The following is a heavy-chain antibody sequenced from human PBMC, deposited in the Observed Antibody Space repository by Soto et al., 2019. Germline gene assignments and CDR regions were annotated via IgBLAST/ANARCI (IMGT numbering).Heavy chain of an antibody. CDR2: ISYDGSNK. CDR1: GFTFSNFD. Sequence: GGSLRLSCSVSGFTFSNFDMHWVRQAPGKGLEWVAVISYDGSNKYYADSVKGRFTISRDNSKNTLYLQMNSLRAEDTAVYYCAKDRSGWDLDYWGQGTLVTVSS. D-gene: IGHD6-19*01. CDR3: AKDRSGWDLDY. V-gene: IGHV3-30*18. J-gene: IGHJ4*02.